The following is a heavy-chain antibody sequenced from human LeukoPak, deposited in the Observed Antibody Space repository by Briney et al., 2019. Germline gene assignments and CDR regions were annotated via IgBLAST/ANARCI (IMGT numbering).Heavy chain of an antibody. J-gene: IGHJ4*02. Sequence: SETLSLTCTVSGASITTYYWSWIRQPPGKGLEWIGYIYDSGSTKYNPSLKSRVTISVDTSKNQFSLRLSSVTAADTAVYYCARQLYDSSGYPFDYWGQGTLVTVSS. CDR2: IYDSGST. V-gene: IGHV4-59*08. CDR1: GASITTYY. CDR3: ARQLYDSSGYPFDY. D-gene: IGHD3-22*01.